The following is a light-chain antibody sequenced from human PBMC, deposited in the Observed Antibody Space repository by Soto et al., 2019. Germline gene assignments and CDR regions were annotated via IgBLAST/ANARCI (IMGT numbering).Light chain of an antibody. Sequence: EIVLTQSPGTLSLSPGERATLSCRASQSVSSSYLAWYQQKPGQAPRLLIYGASSRATGIPDRFSGSGSGTDFTLTISRLEPEDFAVYYYQQYSSSPPWTFGQGTKVEIK. CDR3: QQYSSSPPWT. CDR2: GAS. V-gene: IGKV3-20*01. J-gene: IGKJ1*01. CDR1: QSVSSSY.